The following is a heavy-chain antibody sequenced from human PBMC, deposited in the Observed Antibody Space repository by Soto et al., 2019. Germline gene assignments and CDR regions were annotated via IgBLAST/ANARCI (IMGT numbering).Heavy chain of an antibody. Sequence: EVQLVESGGGLVQPGRSLRLSCAASGFTFDDYAIHWVRQAPGKGLEWVSGISWNSGTIGYADSVKGRFTISRDNAKNSLYLQMNSLRPEDTALYYCVKGTAGTVDYWGQGTLVTVSS. J-gene: IGHJ4*02. CDR2: ISWNSGTI. CDR1: GFTFDDYA. CDR3: VKGTAGTVDY. V-gene: IGHV3-9*01. D-gene: IGHD6-19*01.